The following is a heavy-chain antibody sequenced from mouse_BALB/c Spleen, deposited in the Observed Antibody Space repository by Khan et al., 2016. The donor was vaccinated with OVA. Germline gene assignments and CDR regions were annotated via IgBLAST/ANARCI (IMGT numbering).Heavy chain of an antibody. CDR3: ARDRIDY. CDR1: GYTFSNYW. Sequence: QVQLQQSGAELAKPGASVKMSCKASGYTFSNYWIHWVKQRPGQGLEWIGYINPSSGHTYYNQTFNDKATLTTDKSSSTAYMQLSSLTSEDSAVYYCARDRIDYGGQGTTLTVSS. V-gene: IGHV1-7*01. CDR2: INPSSGHT. J-gene: IGHJ2*01.